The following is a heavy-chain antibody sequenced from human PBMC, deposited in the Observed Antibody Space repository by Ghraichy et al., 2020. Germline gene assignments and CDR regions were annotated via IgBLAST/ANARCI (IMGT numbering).Heavy chain of an antibody. J-gene: IGHJ6*02. V-gene: IGHV3-48*02. Sequence: GGSLRLSCVGSGFIFSGYNMNWVHQSPGKGLEWVAYISTSSRSIFYADSVKGRFTVSRDNAKNSLSLQMSSLRNEDTAVYYCARASRVVRFYYYDGMDVWGQGTTVTVSS. CDR2: ISTSSRSI. D-gene: IGHD2-21*01. CDR3: ARASRVVRFYYYDGMDV. CDR1: GFIFSGYN.